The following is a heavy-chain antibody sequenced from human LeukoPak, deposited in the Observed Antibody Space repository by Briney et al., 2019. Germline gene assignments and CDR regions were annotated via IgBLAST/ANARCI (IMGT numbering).Heavy chain of an antibody. Sequence: ASVKVSCKASGYTFTSYDVNWVRQATGQGLEWMGWMNPNSGNTGYAQKFQGRVTMTRNTSISTAYMELSSLRSEDTAVYYCARGRARDSVARAPRSRDAFDIWGQGTMVTVSS. CDR1: GYTFTSYD. CDR3: ARGRARDSVARAPRSRDAFDI. J-gene: IGHJ3*02. V-gene: IGHV1-8*01. D-gene: IGHD2-15*01. CDR2: MNPNSGNT.